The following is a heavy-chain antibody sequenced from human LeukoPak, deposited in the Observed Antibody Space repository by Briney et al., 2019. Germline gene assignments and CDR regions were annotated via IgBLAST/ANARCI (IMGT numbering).Heavy chain of an antibody. V-gene: IGHV4-39*01. Sequence: SETLSLTCTVSGGSISSSSYYWGWIRQPPGKGLEWIGSIYYSGSTYYNPSLKSRVTISVDTSKNQFSLKLSSVTAADTAVYYCARHGGPGYYYDSSGYYDYWGQGTLVTVSS. CDR2: IYYSGST. D-gene: IGHD3-22*01. CDR3: ARHGGPGYYYDSSGYYDY. CDR1: GGSISSSSYY. J-gene: IGHJ4*02.